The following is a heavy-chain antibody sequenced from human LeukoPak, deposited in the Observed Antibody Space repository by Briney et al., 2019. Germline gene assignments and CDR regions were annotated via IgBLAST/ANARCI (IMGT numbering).Heavy chain of an antibody. V-gene: IGHV3-23*01. CDR3: AKAPVTSCRGAYCYPFDY. CDR1: GFTLSSYA. CDR2: ISVSGNT. Sequence: GGSLRLSCAASGFTLSSYAMSWVRQGPGKGLEWVSAISVSGNTYHADSVKGRFTISRDSSKNTLYLQMNSLRAEDAAVYYCAKAPVTSCRGAYCYPFDYWGQGTLVTVSS. D-gene: IGHD2-21*01. J-gene: IGHJ4*02.